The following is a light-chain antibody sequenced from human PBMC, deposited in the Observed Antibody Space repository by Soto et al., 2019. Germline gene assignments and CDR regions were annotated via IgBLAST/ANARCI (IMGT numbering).Light chain of an antibody. V-gene: IGKV3-20*01. J-gene: IGKJ5*01. Sequence: EIVLTQSPGTLSLSPGERATLSCRASQSVSSSYLAWYQQKPGQAPRLLIYGASSRATGIPDRFSGSGSGTDFTLTISKVEPEDFAVYYCQQYGTPRSVTFGQGTRLEI. CDR3: QQYGTPRSVT. CDR1: QSVSSSY. CDR2: GAS.